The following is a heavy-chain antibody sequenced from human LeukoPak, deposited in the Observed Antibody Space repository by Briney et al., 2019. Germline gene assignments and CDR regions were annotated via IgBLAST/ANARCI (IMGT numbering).Heavy chain of an antibody. D-gene: IGHD2-2*01. CDR3: ARDHIVVVPAARPDYYYMDV. CDR1: GGSISSGDYY. CDR2: IYYSGST. J-gene: IGHJ6*03. Sequence: SETLSLTCTVSGGSISSGDYYWSWIRQPPGKGLEWIGYIYYSGSTYYNPSLKSRVTISVDTSKNQFSLKLSSVTAADTAVYYCARDHIVVVPAARPDYYYMDVWGKGTTVTVSS. V-gene: IGHV4-30-4*01.